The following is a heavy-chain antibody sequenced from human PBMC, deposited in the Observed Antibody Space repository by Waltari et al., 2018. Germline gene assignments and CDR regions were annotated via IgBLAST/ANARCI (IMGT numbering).Heavy chain of an antibody. CDR2: IYYSGST. CDR1: GGSISSSSYY. J-gene: IGHJ4*02. Sequence: QVQLQESGPGLVKPSETLSLTCTVSGGSISSSSYYWGWIRQPPGKGLEWIGSIYYSGSTYYNPSLKSRVTISVDTSKNQFSLKLSSVTAADTAVYYCARYLVVVSAAYFDYWGQGTLVTVSS. V-gene: IGHV4-39*07. D-gene: IGHD2-2*01. CDR3: ARYLVVVSAAYFDY.